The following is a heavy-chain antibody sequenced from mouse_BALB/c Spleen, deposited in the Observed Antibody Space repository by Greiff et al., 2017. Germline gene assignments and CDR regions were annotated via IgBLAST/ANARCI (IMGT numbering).Heavy chain of an antibody. CDR2: ISYSGST. J-gene: IGHJ4*01. D-gene: IGHD2-1*01. Sequence: EVQLQQSGPSLVKPSQTLSLTCSVTGDSITSGYWNWIRKFPGNKLEYMGYISYSGSTYYNPSLKSRISITRDTSKNQYYLQLNSVTTEDTATYYCARGRGNYEGAMDYWGQGTSVTVSS. CDR1: GDSITSGY. V-gene: IGHV3-8*02. CDR3: ARGRGNYEGAMDY.